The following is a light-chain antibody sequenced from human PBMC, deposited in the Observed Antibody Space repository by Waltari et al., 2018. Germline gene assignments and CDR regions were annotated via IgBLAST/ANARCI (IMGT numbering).Light chain of an antibody. CDR3: MQSLKSLWT. V-gene: IGKV2-28*01. CDR1: QSLLHRNGNNY. CDR2: LGS. Sequence: DIVVTQSPLSLPVTPGEPASISCRSSQSLLHRNGNNYLDWYLQKPGQSPQLLIYLGSNRASGVPERFSGSGSGTDFTLRISRVEAEDVGVYYCMQSLKSLWTFGPGTKVEIK. J-gene: IGKJ1*01.